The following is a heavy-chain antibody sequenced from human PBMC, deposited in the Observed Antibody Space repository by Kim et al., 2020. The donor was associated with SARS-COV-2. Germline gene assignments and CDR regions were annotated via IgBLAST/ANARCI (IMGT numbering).Heavy chain of an antibody. J-gene: IGHJ4*02. CDR3: TTARGGHY. D-gene: IGHD3-16*01. CDR2: GGKT. V-gene: IGHV3-15*01. Sequence: GGKTDYAAPVKGRFTISRDDSKNTLYLQMNSLKTEDTAIYYCTTARGGHYWGQGTLVIVSS.